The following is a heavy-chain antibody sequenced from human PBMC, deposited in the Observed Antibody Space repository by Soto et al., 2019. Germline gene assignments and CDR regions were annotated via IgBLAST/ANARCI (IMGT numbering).Heavy chain of an antibody. V-gene: IGHV3-23*01. J-gene: IGHJ4*02. CDR3: AKDLLCSSASCYFDY. Sequence: GSLRLSCAASGFTFTNYAMTWVRQAPGKGLEWVSGISGSGDTTYYADSVKGRFTISRDNSKNTLYLQMNSLRAEDTAVYYCAKDLLCSSASCYFDYWGQGTLVPSPQ. CDR1: GFTFTNYA. CDR2: ISGSGDTT. D-gene: IGHD2-2*01.